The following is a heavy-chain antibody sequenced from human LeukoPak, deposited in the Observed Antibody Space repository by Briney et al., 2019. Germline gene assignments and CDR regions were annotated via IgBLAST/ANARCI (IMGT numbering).Heavy chain of an antibody. CDR2: INRDGSTT. CDR1: GFTFSNYW. D-gene: IGHD3-3*01. CDR3: ARGIDFWSGYSYYYYYMDV. V-gene: IGHV3-74*03. J-gene: IGHJ6*03. Sequence: AGGSLRLSCAASGFTFSNYWVHWVRQAPGKGLVWVSRINRDGSTTKYADSVKGRFTVSRDNAKNTLNLQMNSLRAEDTAVYYCARGIDFWSGYSYYYYYMDVWGKGTTVTVSS.